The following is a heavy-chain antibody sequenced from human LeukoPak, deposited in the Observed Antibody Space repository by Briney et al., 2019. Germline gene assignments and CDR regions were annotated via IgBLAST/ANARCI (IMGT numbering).Heavy chain of an antibody. D-gene: IGHD3-22*01. V-gene: IGHV4-4*07. Sequence: SETLSLTCTVSGGSISSYYWSWIRQPAGKGLEWIGRIYSSGSTNYNPSLKGRITMSVDTSKNQFSLKLSSVTAADTAVYYCARAGDSSGYEYYFDYWGQGTLVTVSS. CDR3: ARAGDSSGYEYYFDY. J-gene: IGHJ4*02. CDR1: GGSISSYY. CDR2: IYSSGST.